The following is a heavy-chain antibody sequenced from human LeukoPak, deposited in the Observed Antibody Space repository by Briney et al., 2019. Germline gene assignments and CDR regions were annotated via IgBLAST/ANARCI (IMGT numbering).Heavy chain of an antibody. CDR2: INHSGST. V-gene: IGHV4-34*01. J-gene: IGHJ6*02. CDR3: QGYCSGGSCYNYGMDV. D-gene: IGHD2-15*01. CDR1: GGSFSGYY. Sequence: SETLSLTCAVYGGSFSGYYWSWIRQPPGKGLEWIGEINHSGSTNYNPSLRSRVTISVDTSKNQFSLKLSSVTAADTAVYYCQGYCSGGSCYNYGMDVWGQGTTVTVSS.